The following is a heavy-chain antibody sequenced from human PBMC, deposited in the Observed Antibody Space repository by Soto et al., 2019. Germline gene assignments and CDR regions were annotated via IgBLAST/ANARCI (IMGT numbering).Heavy chain of an antibody. V-gene: IGHV1-69*13. J-gene: IGHJ6*02. CDR3: ARALTIFGVAPYYYYFGMDV. CDR2: IIPIFGTA. Sequence: SVKVSCKASGGTFSSYAISWVRQAPGQGLEWMGGIIPIFGTANYAQKFQGRVTITADESTSTAYMELSSLRSEDTAVYYCARALTIFGVAPYYYYFGMDVWGQGTTVTVSS. D-gene: IGHD3-3*01. CDR1: GGTFSSYA.